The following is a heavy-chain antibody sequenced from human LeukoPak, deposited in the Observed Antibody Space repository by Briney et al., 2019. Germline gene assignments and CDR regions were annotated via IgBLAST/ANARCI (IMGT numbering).Heavy chain of an antibody. CDR1: GGSFSGYY. J-gene: IGHJ5*02. V-gene: IGHV4-34*01. CDR2: INHSGST. Sequence: PSETLSLTCAVYGGSFSGYYWSWIRQPPGKGLEWIGEINHSGSTNYNPSLKSRVTISVDTSKNQFSLKLSSVTAADTAVYYCARTVQYCSGGSCYSWCLLADNWFDPWGQGTLVTVSS. D-gene: IGHD2-15*01. CDR3: ARTVQYCSGGSCYSWCLLADNWFDP.